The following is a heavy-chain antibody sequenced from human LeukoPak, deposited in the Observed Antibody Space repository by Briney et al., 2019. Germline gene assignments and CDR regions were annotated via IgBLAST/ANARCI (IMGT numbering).Heavy chain of an antibody. D-gene: IGHD6-13*01. CDR3: AKDLSSSWFEGLDN. CDR2: IWNDGSNK. V-gene: IGHV3-33*06. J-gene: IGHJ4*02. Sequence: GGSLRLSCAASGFTLSTYGMYWVRQAPGKGLEWVAVIWNDGSNKHYADSVKGRFTVSRDNSKNTLDLQMNSLRAEDTAVYYCAKDLSSSWFEGLDNWGQGTLVTVSS. CDR1: GFTLSTYG.